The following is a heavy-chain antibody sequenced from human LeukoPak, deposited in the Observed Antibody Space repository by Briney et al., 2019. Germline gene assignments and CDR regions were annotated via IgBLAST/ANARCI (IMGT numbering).Heavy chain of an antibody. Sequence: GASVKVSCKASGYSFINYYMHWVRQAPGQGLEWMGIINPSGGSTSYAQKFQGRVTMTRDTSTSTAHMELRSLRSEDTAVYYCAREPSPMVRGYSPAYWGQGTLVTVSS. D-gene: IGHD3-10*01. CDR1: GYSFINYY. CDR2: INPSGGST. CDR3: AREPSPMVRGYSPAY. V-gene: IGHV1-46*01. J-gene: IGHJ4*02.